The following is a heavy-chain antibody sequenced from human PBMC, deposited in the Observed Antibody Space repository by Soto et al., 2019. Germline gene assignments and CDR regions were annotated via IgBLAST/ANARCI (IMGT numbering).Heavy chain of an antibody. CDR3: ARDQGLWFGENWFAP. CDR1: GFTFSSYG. Sequence: GSLRLSCAASGFTFSSYGMHWVRQAPGKGLEWVAVIWYDGSNKYYADSVKGRFTISRDNSKNTLYLQMNSLRAEDTAVYYCARDQGLWFGENWFAPWGQGTLVTVSS. D-gene: IGHD3-10*01. CDR2: IWYDGSNK. J-gene: IGHJ5*02. V-gene: IGHV3-33*01.